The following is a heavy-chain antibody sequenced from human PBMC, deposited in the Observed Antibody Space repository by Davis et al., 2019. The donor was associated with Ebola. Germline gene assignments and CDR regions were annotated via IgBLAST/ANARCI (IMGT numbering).Heavy chain of an antibody. V-gene: IGHV3-21*01. J-gene: IGHJ4*02. Sequence: PGGSLRLSCVGSEFTFRSYWFHWVRQAPGKGLEWVSSISSRSSYIYYADSVKGRFTISRDNAKNSLYLQMNSLRAEDTAVYYCARAPLGHYDFWSGYYKGGYFDYWGQGTLVTVSS. CDR1: EFTFRSYW. CDR2: ISSRSSYI. CDR3: ARAPLGHYDFWSGYYKGGYFDY. D-gene: IGHD3-3*01.